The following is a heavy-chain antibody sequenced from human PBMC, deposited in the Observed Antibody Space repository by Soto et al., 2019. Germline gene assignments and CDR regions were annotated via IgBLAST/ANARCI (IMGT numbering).Heavy chain of an antibody. V-gene: IGHV4-39*01. Sequence: PSGTLSLTCAVSWVPISSRTYYCGCIRQPPGKGLEWIASIDYTGNTFYNPSLTSRVTISVDTSKNQFSLKVTSVTAADTAVYYSARINKGQGTDSWGQGTLVTVS. CDR3: ARINKGQGTDS. CDR1: WVPISSRTYY. CDR2: IDYTGNT. J-gene: IGHJ4*02.